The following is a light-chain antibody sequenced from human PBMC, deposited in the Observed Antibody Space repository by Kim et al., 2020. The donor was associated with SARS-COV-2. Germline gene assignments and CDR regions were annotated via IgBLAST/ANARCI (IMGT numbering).Light chain of an antibody. J-gene: IGKJ2*03. CDR1: QTISAY. V-gene: IGKV1-39*01. CDR3: QQSYTAPYS. CDR2: ATS. Sequence: ILMTQSPSSLSASVGDRVTITCRASQTISAYLNWYQQRPGKAPQLLIYATSSLQTGVPSRFSGGGSGTDFTLTIASLQPEDFATYFCQQSYTAPYSFGQGTKLEI.